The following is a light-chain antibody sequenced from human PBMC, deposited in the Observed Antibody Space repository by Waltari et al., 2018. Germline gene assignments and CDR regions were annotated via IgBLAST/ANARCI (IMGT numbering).Light chain of an antibody. CDR2: EVT. Sequence: QSALTQPPSASGSPGQSVTISCTGTSSDVGGYNYVSWYQQHPGKAPKVMIYEVTKRPPGVPDPFSGSKSGNTASLTVSGLQAEDEADYYCSSYAGSNNWLFGGGTKLTVL. V-gene: IGLV2-8*01. CDR1: SSDVGGYNY. J-gene: IGLJ2*01. CDR3: SSYAGSNNWL.